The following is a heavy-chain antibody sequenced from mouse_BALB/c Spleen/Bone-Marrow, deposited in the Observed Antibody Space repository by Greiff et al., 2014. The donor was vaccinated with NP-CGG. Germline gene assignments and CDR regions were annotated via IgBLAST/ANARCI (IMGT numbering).Heavy chain of an antibody. Sequence: EVKLVESGGGLVQPGGSLRLSCATSGFTFTDYYMSWVRQPPGKALEWLGFIRNKANGYTTEYSASVKGRFTISRDNSQSILCLQMNTLRAEDSATHYCARDRRYDLAWFAYWGQGTLVTVSA. D-gene: IGHD2-14*01. CDR3: ARDRRYDLAWFAY. CDR1: GFTFTDYY. CDR2: IRNKANGYTT. J-gene: IGHJ3*01. V-gene: IGHV7-3*02.